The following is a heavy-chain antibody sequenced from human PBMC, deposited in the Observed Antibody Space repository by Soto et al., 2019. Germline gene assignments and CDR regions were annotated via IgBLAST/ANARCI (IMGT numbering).Heavy chain of an antibody. Sequence: QITLKESGPTLVKPTQTLTLTCTFSGFSLSTSGVGVGWVRQPPGKALEWLALIYWDDDKRYSPSLKSRLTITKDTSKNQVVLTMTNMDPVDTATYYCAHWYSSSWKQVGWFDPWGQGTLVTVSS. J-gene: IGHJ5*02. CDR3: AHWYSSSWKQVGWFDP. CDR2: IYWDDDK. CDR1: GFSLSTSGVG. D-gene: IGHD6-13*01. V-gene: IGHV2-5*02.